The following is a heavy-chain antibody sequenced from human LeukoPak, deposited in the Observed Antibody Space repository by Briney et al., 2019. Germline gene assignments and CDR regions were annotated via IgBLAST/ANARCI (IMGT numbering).Heavy chain of an antibody. Sequence: PGGPLRLSCAASGFSFRDFGMNWVRQAPGKGLEWLSYISSSGSTLFYADSVKGRFTISRDNVNNSLYLQMNSLGVDDMGVYYCARGYSTSSYSHYYYYMDVWGKGTTVAVSS. J-gene: IGHJ6*03. V-gene: IGHV3-48*01. CDR2: ISSSGSTL. CDR1: GFSFRDFG. D-gene: IGHD6-6*01. CDR3: ARGYSTSSYSHYYYYMDV.